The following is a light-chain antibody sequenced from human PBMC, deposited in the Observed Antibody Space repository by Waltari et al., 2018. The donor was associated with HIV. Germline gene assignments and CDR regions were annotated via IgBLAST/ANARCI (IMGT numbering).Light chain of an antibody. Sequence: DIVMTQSPDSLPVSLGERATINCTSSRTLLSSSDNRNYLAWYQQKPRQPPKLLIYWASTRESGVPDRFTGSGSGTDFTLTITRLQAEDVAVYHCQQYYRTPPTFGGGTKVDIK. CDR1: RTLLSSSDNRNY. CDR3: QQYYRTPPT. J-gene: IGKJ4*01. V-gene: IGKV4-1*01. CDR2: WAS.